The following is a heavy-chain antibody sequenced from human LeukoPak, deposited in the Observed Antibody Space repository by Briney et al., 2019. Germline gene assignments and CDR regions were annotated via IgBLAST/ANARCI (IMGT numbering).Heavy chain of an antibody. J-gene: IGHJ6*03. CDR3: AKDSYGSQNYYYFMDV. V-gene: IGHV3-30*02. Sequence: SGGSLRLSRAASGFIFSNYGMHWVRQAPGKGLEWVTFIRYDGGTKYYADSVRGRFTISRDNSKNILYLQMDSLRREDTAVYYCAKDSYGSQNYYYFMDVWGKGNTVIVSS. D-gene: IGHD5-18*01. CDR1: GFIFSNYG. CDR2: IRYDGGTK.